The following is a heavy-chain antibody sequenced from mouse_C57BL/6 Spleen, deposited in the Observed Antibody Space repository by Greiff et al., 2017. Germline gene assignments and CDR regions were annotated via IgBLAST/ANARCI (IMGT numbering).Heavy chain of an antibody. CDR3: ASFITTARSYYYAMDY. D-gene: IGHD1-2*01. V-gene: IGHV1-85*01. CDR2: IYPRDGST. Sequence: VQLQQSGPELVKPGASVKLSCKASGYTFTSYDINWVKQRPGQGLEWIGWIYPRDGSTKYNEKFKGKVTLTVDTSSSTAYMELHSLTSEDSAVYFCASFITTARSYYYAMDYWGQGTSVTVSS. CDR1: GYTFTSYD. J-gene: IGHJ4*01.